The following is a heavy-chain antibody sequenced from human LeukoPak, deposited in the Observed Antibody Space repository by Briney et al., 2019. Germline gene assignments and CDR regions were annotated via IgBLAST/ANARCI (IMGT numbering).Heavy chain of an antibody. CDR3: AKDMGPTTVTTNYYYGMDV. V-gene: IGHV3-9*01. CDR1: GFTFDDYA. CDR2: ISWNSGSI. D-gene: IGHD4-17*01. Sequence: GRSLRLSCAASGFTFDDYAMHWVRQAPGKGLEWVSGISWNSGSIGYADSVKGRFTISRDNAKNSLYLQMNSLRAEDTALYYCAKDMGPTTVTTNYYYGMDVWGQGTTVTVSS. J-gene: IGHJ6*02.